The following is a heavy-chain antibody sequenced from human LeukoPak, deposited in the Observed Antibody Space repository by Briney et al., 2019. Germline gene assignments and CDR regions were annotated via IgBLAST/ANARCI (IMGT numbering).Heavy chain of an antibody. D-gene: IGHD5-24*01. CDR2: INSDGSST. CDR3: ARGGPHGSYFDY. V-gene: IGHV3-74*01. Sequence: GGSLRLSCAASGFTFSSYSMNWVRQAPGKGLEWVSRINSDGSSTSYADSVKGRFTISRDNAKNTLYLQMNSLRAEDTAVYYCARGGPHGSYFDYWGQGTLVTVSS. CDR1: GFTFSSYS. J-gene: IGHJ4*02.